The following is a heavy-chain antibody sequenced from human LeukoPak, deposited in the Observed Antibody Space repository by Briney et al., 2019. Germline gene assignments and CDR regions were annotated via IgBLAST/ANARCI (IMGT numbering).Heavy chain of an antibody. D-gene: IGHD3-22*01. V-gene: IGHV3-30*02. J-gene: IGHJ4*02. CDR1: GFTFSSYG. Sequence: AGGSLRLSCAASGFTFSSYGMHWVRQAPGKGLEWVAFIRYDGSNKYYADSVKGRFTISRDNSKNTLYLQMNSLGAEDTAVYYCAKGGRVRGYYYDSSGYYYSRVPFDYWGQGTLVTVSS. CDR2: IRYDGSNK. CDR3: AKGGRVRGYYYDSSGYYYSRVPFDY.